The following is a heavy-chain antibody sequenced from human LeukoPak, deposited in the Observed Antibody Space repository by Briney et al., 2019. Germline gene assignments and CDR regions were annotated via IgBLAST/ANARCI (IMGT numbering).Heavy chain of an antibody. J-gene: IGHJ6*03. D-gene: IGHD2-2*01. CDR3: ARPCPVVPAAMSVYYYYMDV. Sequence: PSETLSLTCTVSGGSISSSSYYWGWIRQPPGQGLEWIGSIYYSGSTYYNPSLKSRATISVDTSKHQFSLKLSSVAAADTAVYYCARPCPVVPAAMSVYYYYMDVWGKGTTVTVSS. CDR2: IYYSGST. V-gene: IGHV4-39*01. CDR1: GGSISSSSYY.